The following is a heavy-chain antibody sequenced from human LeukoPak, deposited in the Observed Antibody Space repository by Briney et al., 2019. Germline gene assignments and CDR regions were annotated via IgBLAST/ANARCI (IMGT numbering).Heavy chain of an antibody. CDR1: GYTFTGYY. CDR3: ARAHYVYYYYYGMDV. Sequence: ASVTVSCKASGYTFTGYYMHWVRQAPGQGLEWMGWINPNSGGTNYAQKFQGRVTMTRDTSISTAYMELSRLRSDDTAVYYCARAHYVYYYYYGMDVWGQGTTVTVSS. D-gene: IGHD3-16*01. CDR2: INPNSGGT. J-gene: IGHJ6*02. V-gene: IGHV1-2*02.